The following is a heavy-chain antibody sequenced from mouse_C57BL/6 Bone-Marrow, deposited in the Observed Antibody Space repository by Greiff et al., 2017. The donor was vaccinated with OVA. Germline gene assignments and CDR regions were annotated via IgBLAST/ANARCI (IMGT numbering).Heavy chain of an antibody. V-gene: IGHV5-17*02. CDR2: ISSGSSTI. CDR3: VRDGWYYFDY. CDR1: GFTFSGFG. J-gene: IGHJ2*01. Sequence: DVQLVESGGGLVQPGGSRKLSCAASGFTFSGFGMHWVRQAPEKGLEWVAYISSGSSTIYYADTVKGRFTISRDNPKNTLFLQMTSLRSEDTAMCYCVRDGWYYFDYWGQGTTLTVSS. D-gene: IGHD2-3*01.